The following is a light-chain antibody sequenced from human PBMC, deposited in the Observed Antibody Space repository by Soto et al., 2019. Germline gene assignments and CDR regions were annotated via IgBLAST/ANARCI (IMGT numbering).Light chain of an antibody. CDR3: QQYNSYWWT. Sequence: DIPMTQSPSTLSASVGDRVTITCRASQSISSWLAWYQQKPGKAPKLLIYDASSLESGVPSRSSGSGSGTEFTLTISSLQPDDFATYYCQQYNSYWWTFGQGTKVEIK. CDR1: QSISSW. V-gene: IGKV1-5*01. J-gene: IGKJ1*01. CDR2: DAS.